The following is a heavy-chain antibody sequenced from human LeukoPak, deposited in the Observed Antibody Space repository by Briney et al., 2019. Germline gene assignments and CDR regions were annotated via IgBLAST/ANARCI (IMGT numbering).Heavy chain of an antibody. J-gene: IGHJ3*01. CDR1: GGSISSGSYY. Sequence: SETLSLTCTVSGGSISSGSYYWSWIRQPAGKGLEWIGRIYTSGSTNYNPSLKSRVTISVDTSQNQFSLKLSSVTAAETAVYYCAREIGIAFDLWGQGTMVTVSS. CDR3: AREIGIAFDL. CDR2: IYTSGST. D-gene: IGHD1-26*01. V-gene: IGHV4-61*02.